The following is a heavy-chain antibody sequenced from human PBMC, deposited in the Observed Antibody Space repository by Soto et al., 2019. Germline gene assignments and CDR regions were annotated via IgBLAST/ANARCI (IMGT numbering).Heavy chain of an antibody. Sequence: GSVKVSCKASGYTFTGYYMHWVRQAPGQGLEWMGWINPNSGGTNYAQKFQGRVTMTRDTSISTAYMELSRLRSDDTAVYYCARTNYDSSGYVDYWGQGTLVTVSS. CDR1: GYTFTGYY. V-gene: IGHV1-2*02. CDR3: ARTNYDSSGYVDY. J-gene: IGHJ4*02. CDR2: INPNSGGT. D-gene: IGHD3-22*01.